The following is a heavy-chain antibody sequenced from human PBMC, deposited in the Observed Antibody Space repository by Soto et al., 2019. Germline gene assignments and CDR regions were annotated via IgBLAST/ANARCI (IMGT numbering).Heavy chain of an antibody. J-gene: IGHJ4*02. CDR1: GYTFTSYA. D-gene: IGHD2-21*02. CDR3: ARSFVVVTDFDY. V-gene: IGHV1-3*01. CDR2: INAGNGNT. Sequence: ASVKVSCKASGYTFTSYAMHWVRQAPGQRLEWMGWINAGNGNTKYSQKFQGRVTITRDTSASTAYMELSSLRPEDTAVYYCARSFVVVTDFDYWGQGTLVTVSS.